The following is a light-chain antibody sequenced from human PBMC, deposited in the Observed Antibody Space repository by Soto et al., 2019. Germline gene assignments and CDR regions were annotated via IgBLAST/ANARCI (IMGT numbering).Light chain of an antibody. CDR3: LQFHSYALT. Sequence: AIQLTQSPSSLPASVGDSVIISCRASQACSSALDWYQQKPGRAPRLLSYDPSSLQRGVPSRFSGSGSGTDFTLTISSLQPEDFSTYYCLQFHSYALTFGGGTKVEIK. V-gene: IGKV1-13*02. CDR1: QACSSA. J-gene: IGKJ4*01. CDR2: DPS.